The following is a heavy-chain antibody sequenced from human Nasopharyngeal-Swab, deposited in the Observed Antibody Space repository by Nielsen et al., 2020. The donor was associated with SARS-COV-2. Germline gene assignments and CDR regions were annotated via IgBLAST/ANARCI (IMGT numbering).Heavy chain of an antibody. CDR2: TYYRSKWYN. CDR3: TLNETGNKGGFYYYYGMDV. Sequence: WIRQSPSRGLEWLGRTYYRSKWYNDYAVSVKSRITINPDTSKNQFSLQLNSVTPEDTAVYYCTLNETGNKGGFYYYYGMDVWGQGTTVTVSS. V-gene: IGHV6-1*01. D-gene: IGHD1-1*01. J-gene: IGHJ6*02.